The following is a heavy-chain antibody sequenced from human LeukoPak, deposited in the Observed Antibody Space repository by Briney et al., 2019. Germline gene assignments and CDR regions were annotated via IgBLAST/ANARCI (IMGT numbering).Heavy chain of an antibody. Sequence: GGSLRLSCAASGVTFSSYSMNWVRQAPGKGLEWVSSISSSSSYIYYADSVKGRFTISRDNAKNSLYLQMNSLRAEDTAVYYCARAREVVAATFDYWGQGTLVTVSS. V-gene: IGHV3-21*01. J-gene: IGHJ4*02. CDR1: GVTFSSYS. CDR2: ISSSSSYI. D-gene: IGHD2-15*01. CDR3: ARAREVVAATFDY.